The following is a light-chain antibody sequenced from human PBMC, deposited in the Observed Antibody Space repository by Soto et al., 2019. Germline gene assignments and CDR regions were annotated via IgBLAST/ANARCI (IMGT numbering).Light chain of an antibody. CDR3: SSYAGSNNLV. CDR2: EVN. J-gene: IGLJ3*02. Sequence: QSALTQPPSASGSPGQSVTISCTGTSSDVGGYNYVSWYQHHPGKAPKFMIYEVNKRPSGAPDRFSGSKSGNTASLTVSGLQAEDEADYYCSSYAGSNNLVFGGGTKLTVL. CDR1: SSDVGGYNY. V-gene: IGLV2-8*01.